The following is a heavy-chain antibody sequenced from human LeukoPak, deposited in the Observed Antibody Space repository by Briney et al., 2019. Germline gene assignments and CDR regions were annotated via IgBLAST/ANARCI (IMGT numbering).Heavy chain of an antibody. CDR3: ARDRYCSSC. D-gene: IGHD2-2*01. J-gene: IGHJ4*02. CDR1: GFTFSSYG. V-gene: IGHV1-18*01. CDR2: ISAYNGNT. Sequence: GPMEGSCKASGFTFSSYGISWGGQAPGQRLEWMGWISAYNGNTNYAQKLQGRVTMTTDTSTSTAYMELRSLRSDDTAVYYCARDRYCSSCWGQGTLVTVSS.